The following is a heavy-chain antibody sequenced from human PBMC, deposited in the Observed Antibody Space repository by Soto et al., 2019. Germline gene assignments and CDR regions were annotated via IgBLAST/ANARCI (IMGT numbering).Heavy chain of an antibody. D-gene: IGHD4-17*01. J-gene: IGHJ5*01. CDR2: ISSRGTLS. V-gene: IGHV3-11*01. CDR3: ARLGGDYNRKWYRFDS. CDR1: GFTFSDYY. Sequence: QVQLVESGGGLVKPGGSLRLSCAASGFTFSDYYMSWIRQAPGKGLQWVSYISSRGTLSKYADSVKGRFAISRDNAQKSLFLQLDSLRDEDTAVYFCARLGGDYNRKWYRFDSWPGNPGHRLL.